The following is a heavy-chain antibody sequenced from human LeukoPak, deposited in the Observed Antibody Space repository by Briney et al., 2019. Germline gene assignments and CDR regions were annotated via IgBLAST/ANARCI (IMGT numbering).Heavy chain of an antibody. CDR2: INHSGST. Sequence: SETLSLTCAVYGGSFSGYYWSWIRQPPGKGLEWIGEINHSGSTNYNPSLKSRVTISVDTSKNQFSLKLSSVTAADAAVYYCARGEDAFDIWGQGTMVTVSS. CDR1: GGSFSGYY. CDR3: ARGEDAFDI. J-gene: IGHJ3*02. V-gene: IGHV4-34*01.